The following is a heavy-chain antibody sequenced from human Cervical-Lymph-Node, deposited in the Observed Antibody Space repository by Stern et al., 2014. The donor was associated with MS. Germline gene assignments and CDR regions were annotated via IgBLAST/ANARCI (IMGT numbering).Heavy chain of an antibody. V-gene: IGHV4-31*03. D-gene: IGHD3-16*01. CDR2: LDDSGNT. CDR1: GGSINSGGYY. Sequence: QVQLQESGPGLVKPSQTLSLTCTVSGGSINSGGYYWAWIRQHPGKGLGWIGYLDDSGNTYYNPFLKSRVIISEVMSHNQFSLKLSSVTAADTAVYFCARGPFGVLRYFDYWGQGTLLTVSS. J-gene: IGHJ4*02. CDR3: ARGPFGVLRYFDY.